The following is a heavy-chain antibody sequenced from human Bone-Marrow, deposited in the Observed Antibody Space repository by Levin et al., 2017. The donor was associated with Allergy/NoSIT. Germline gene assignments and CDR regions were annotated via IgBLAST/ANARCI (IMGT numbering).Heavy chain of an antibody. CDR3: TGGPSGVRG. J-gene: IGHJ4*02. Sequence: LSLPCAVSGFTVSNNYMSWVRQAPGAGLEWVSLIYSVGTTYYADSVKGRFTISRDTSRNTLYLQMNSLRAEDTAVYYCTGGPSGVRGWGQGTLVTVSS. D-gene: IGHD3-16*01. CDR2: IYSVGTT. CDR1: GFTVSNNY. V-gene: IGHV3-53*01.